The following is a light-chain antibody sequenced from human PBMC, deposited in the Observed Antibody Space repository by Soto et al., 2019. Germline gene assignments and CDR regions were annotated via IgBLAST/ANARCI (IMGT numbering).Light chain of an antibody. CDR3: QQYDNWPPT. J-gene: IGKJ1*01. CDR1: QSVSST. V-gene: IGKV3D-15*01. CDR2: GAS. Sequence: EIVMTQSPATLSLSPGERATLSCRASQSVSSTLACYQQQPAQDPTLLIYGASTRATGIPARFSGSGSGTDFTLTISRLEPEDFAVYYCQQYDNWPPTFGEGTKVEIK.